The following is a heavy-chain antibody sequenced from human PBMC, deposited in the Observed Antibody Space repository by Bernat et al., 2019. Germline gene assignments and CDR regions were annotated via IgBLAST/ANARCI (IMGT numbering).Heavy chain of an antibody. D-gene: IGHD6-13*01. V-gene: IGHV3-13*01. J-gene: IGHJ4*02. Sequence: EVQLVESGGGSVQPGGSLRLSCAASGFLFSSYDMHWVRQATGKGLEWVSGIDSVGDTYYPASVKGRFTISRENAKNSLYLQMNSLRAGDTAVYYCARAYASSWFLDWGQGTLVTVSS. CDR2: IDSVGDT. CDR1: GFLFSSYD. CDR3: ARAYASSWFLD.